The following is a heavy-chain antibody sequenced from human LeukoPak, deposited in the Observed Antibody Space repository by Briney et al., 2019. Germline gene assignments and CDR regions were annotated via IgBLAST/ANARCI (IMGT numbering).Heavy chain of an antibody. CDR2: ISGSGGSI. CDR3: AKDATRGTMIVVVIPGAFDI. D-gene: IGHD3-22*01. V-gene: IGHV3-23*01. CDR1: GGSFSGYY. J-gene: IGHJ3*02. Sequence: PSETLSLTCAVYGGSFSGYYWSWVRQAPGKGLEWVSAISGSGGSIYYADSVKGRFTISRDNSKNTLYLQMNSLRAEDTAVYYCAKDATRGTMIVVVIPGAFDIWGQGTMVTVSS.